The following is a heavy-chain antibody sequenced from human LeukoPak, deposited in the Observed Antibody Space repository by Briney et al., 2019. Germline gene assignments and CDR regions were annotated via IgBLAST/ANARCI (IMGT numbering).Heavy chain of an antibody. CDR3: ARQNQPLMVRGARRRNWFDP. V-gene: IGHV4-59*08. D-gene: IGHD3-10*01. CDR2: IYYSGST. Sequence: PSETPSLTCTVSGGSISSYYWSWIRQPPGKGLEWIGYIYYSGSTNYNPSLKSRVTISVDTSKNQFSLKLSSVTAADTAVYYCARQNQPLMVRGARRRNWFDPWGQGTLVTVSS. CDR1: GGSISSYY. J-gene: IGHJ5*02.